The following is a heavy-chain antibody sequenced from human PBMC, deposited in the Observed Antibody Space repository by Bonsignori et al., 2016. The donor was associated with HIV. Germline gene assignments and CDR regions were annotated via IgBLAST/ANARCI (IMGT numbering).Heavy chain of an antibody. CDR3: ARKNEEKIITMIVVVIGARVLFDI. V-gene: IGHV3-11*01. D-gene: IGHD3-22*01. CDR1: GFTFSDYY. Sequence: GGSLRLSCAASGFTFSDYYMSWIRQAPGKGLEWVSYISSSGSTIYYADSVKGRFTISRDNAKNSLYLQMNSLRAEDTAVYYCARKNEEKIITMIVVVIGARVLFDIWGQGTMVTVSS. CDR2: ISSSGSTI. J-gene: IGHJ3*02.